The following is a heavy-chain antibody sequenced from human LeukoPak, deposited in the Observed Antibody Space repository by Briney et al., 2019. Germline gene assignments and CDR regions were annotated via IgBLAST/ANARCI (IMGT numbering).Heavy chain of an antibody. J-gene: IGHJ4*02. V-gene: IGHV4-34*01. CDR3: ARSGIQLWHPNVFDY. Sequence: SETLSLTCAVYGGSFSGYYWSWIRQPPGKGLEWIGEINHSGSTNYNPSLKSRVTISVDTSKNQFSLKPSSVTAADTAVYYCARSGIQLWHPNVFDYWGQGTLVTVSS. CDR1: GGSFSGYY. CDR2: INHSGST. D-gene: IGHD5-18*01.